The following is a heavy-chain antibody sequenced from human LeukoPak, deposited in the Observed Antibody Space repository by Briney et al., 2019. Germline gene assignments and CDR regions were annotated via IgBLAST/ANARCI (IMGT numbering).Heavy chain of an antibody. D-gene: IGHD2-15*01. CDR1: GFTFSSYA. V-gene: IGHV3-23*01. J-gene: IGHJ6*03. Sequence: GGSLRLSCAASGFTFSSYAMSWVRQAPGKGLEWVSGLSGSGASTYYADSVKGRFTISRDNAKNSLYLQMNSLRAEDTAVYYSARDGGGDYYYYMDVWGKGTTVTVSS. CDR2: LSGSGAST. CDR3: ARDGGGDYYYYMDV.